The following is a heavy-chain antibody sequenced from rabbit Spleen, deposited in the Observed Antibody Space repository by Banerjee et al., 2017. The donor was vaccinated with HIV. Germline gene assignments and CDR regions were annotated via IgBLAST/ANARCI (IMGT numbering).Heavy chain of an antibody. V-gene: IGHV1S40*01. Sequence: QSLEESGGDLVKPGASLTLTCTASGFSFSSSYWICWVRQAPGKGLEWIACINTATGKAVYASWAKGRFTISKTSSTTVTLQMTSLTAADTATYFCARDAGTGDYIDVYFNLWGQGTLVTVS. CDR1: GFSFSSSYW. CDR3: ARDAGTGDYIDVYFNL. D-gene: IGHD8-1*01. CDR2: INTATGKA. J-gene: IGHJ4*01.